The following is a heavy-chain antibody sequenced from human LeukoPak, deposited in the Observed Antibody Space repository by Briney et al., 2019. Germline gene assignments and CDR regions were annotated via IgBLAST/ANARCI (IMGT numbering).Heavy chain of an antibody. Sequence: PGGSLRLSCAASGFSVSSNYMSWVRQAPGKGLQCVSFIYTGGNTFYADSVKGRFTISRDNSKNTVYLQMNNLRAEDTAVYYCARELVLAGGFDCWGQGTLVTVSS. J-gene: IGHJ4*02. CDR3: ARELVLAGGFDC. CDR1: GFSVSSNY. V-gene: IGHV3-53*01. D-gene: IGHD2-8*02. CDR2: IYTGGNT.